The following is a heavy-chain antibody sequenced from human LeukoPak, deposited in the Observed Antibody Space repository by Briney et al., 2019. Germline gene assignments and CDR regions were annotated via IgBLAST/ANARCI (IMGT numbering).Heavy chain of an antibody. Sequence: QPGGSLRLSCAASGFTFSNYAMHWVRQAPGKGLEWVAVISSDGSKPYYEDSVKGRFTISRDNSKNTLYLQMSSLRAEDTAVYYCTKDAFYSSGTYFDLWGQGTLVTVSS. CDR1: GFTFSNYA. CDR2: ISSDGSKP. CDR3: TKDAFYSSGTYFDL. J-gene: IGHJ4*02. D-gene: IGHD6-19*01. V-gene: IGHV3-30*18.